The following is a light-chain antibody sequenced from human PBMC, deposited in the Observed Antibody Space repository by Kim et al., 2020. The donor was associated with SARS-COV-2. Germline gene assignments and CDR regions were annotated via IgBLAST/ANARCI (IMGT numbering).Light chain of an antibody. CDR1: ESVGGSY. V-gene: IGKV3-20*01. J-gene: IGKJ1*01. CDR3: QQYGSSPT. Sequence: PGEGATHSCRASESVGGSYLAWYQQKTGQAHRLLIYGAYSMATGIPERFSGSGSGTDFSLTISRLEPEDFALYYCQQYGSSPTFGQGTKVDIK. CDR2: GAY.